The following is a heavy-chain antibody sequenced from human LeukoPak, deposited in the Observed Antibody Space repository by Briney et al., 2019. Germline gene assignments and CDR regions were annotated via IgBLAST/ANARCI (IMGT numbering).Heavy chain of an antibody. CDR2: IKQDETEI. Sequence: GGSLRLSCAASGFSFRNSWMSWVRQAPGKGLEWVANIKQDETEIYYADSVKGRLTISRDNAKRSLFLQMSILRVEDTALYYCARLNWDDGEVSGFDQWGQGILVTVSS. J-gene: IGHJ5*02. CDR1: GFSFRNSW. D-gene: IGHD1-26*01. CDR3: ARLNWDDGEVSGFDQ. V-gene: IGHV3-7*01.